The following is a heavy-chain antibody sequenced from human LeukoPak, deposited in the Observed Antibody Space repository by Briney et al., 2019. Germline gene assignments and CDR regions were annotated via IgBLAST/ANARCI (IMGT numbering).Heavy chain of an antibody. CDR2: TYYRSKWYN. V-gene: IGHV6-1*01. CDR1: GDSVSSNSAA. Sequence: SQTLSLTCAISGDSVSSNSAAWNWIRQSPSRGLEWLGRTYYRSKWYNDYAVSVKSRITINPDTSKNQFSLQLNSVTPEDTAVYYCARTEYDILTGYYSFDYWGQGTLVTVSS. J-gene: IGHJ4*02. D-gene: IGHD3-9*01. CDR3: ARTEYDILTGYYSFDY.